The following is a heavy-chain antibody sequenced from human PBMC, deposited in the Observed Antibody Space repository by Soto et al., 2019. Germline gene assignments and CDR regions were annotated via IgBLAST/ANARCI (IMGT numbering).Heavy chain of an antibody. CDR1: GFTFDDYA. J-gene: IGHJ6*02. V-gene: IGHV3-9*01. CDR2: ISWNSGSI. Sequence: SLRLSCAASGFTFDDYAMHWVRHAPGKGLEWVSGISWNSGSIGYADSVKGRFTISRDNAKNSLYLQMNSLRAEDTALYYCAKGNYDSSGYYPPYYYYGMDVWGQGT. D-gene: IGHD3-22*01. CDR3: AKGNYDSSGYYPPYYYYGMDV.